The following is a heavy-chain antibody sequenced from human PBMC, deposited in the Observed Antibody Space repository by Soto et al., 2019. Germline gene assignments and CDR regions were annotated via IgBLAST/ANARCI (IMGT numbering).Heavy chain of an antibody. Sequence: QVQLVESGGGVVQPGRSLRLTCAASGFTFSSYGMHWVRQAPGKGLEWVAVISYDGSNKYYADSVKGRFTISRDNSKNTLYLQMNSLRAEDTAVYYCAKDQAMGAENPYGMDVWGQGTTVTVSS. CDR2: ISYDGSNK. CDR1: GFTFSSYG. D-gene: IGHD5-18*01. V-gene: IGHV3-30*18. CDR3: AKDQAMGAENPYGMDV. J-gene: IGHJ6*02.